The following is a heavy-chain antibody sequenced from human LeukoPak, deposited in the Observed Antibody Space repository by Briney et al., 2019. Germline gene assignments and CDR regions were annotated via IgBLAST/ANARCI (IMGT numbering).Heavy chain of an antibody. CDR3: AKDHPDCRGTSCLLFDC. CDR2: ITSGGGST. D-gene: IGHD2-2*01. V-gene: IGHV3-23*01. J-gene: IGHJ4*02. CDR1: GFTFSSYA. Sequence: GGSLRLSCAASGFTFSSYAMSRVRQAPRKGLEWVSTITSGGGSTYYADTVKGRFTISRDNSKNTLYLQMNSLRAEDTAVYYCAKDHPDCRGTSCLLFDCWGQGTLVTVSS.